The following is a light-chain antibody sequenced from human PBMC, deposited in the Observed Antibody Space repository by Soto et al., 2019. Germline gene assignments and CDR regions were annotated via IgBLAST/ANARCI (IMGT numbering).Light chain of an antibody. CDR3: QQYVSSPRT. V-gene: IGKV3-20*01. J-gene: IGKJ1*01. Sequence: ENVLTQSPGTLSLYPGERATVSCRASQTVYNGYLAWYQQKPGQAPRLLIYGASSRATGIPDRFSGSGSGTDFTLTISRLEPEDFAVYYCQQYVSSPRTFGQGTKVDTK. CDR2: GAS. CDR1: QTVYNGY.